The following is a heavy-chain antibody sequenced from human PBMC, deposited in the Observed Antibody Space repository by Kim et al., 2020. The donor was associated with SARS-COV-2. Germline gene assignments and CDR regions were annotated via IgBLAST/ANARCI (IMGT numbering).Heavy chain of an antibody. Sequence: SETLSLTCAVYGGSFSGYYWSWIRQPPGKGLEWIGEINHSGSTNYNPSLKSRVTISVDTSKNQFSLKLSSVTAADTAVYYCARGPPRSHYIHVWTGSWFDPWGQGTLVTVSS. CDR2: INHSGST. CDR1: GGSFSGYY. D-gene: IGHD3-16*01. J-gene: IGHJ5*02. CDR3: ARGPPRSHYIHVWTGSWFDP. V-gene: IGHV4-34*01.